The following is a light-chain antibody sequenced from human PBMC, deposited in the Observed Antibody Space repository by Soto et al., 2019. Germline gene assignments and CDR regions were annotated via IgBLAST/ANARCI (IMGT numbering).Light chain of an antibody. J-gene: IGLJ1*01. Sequence: QSALTQPASVSGSPGQSITISCTGTSSDVGGYNYVSWYQHHPGKAPKLMIFDVSNRPSGVSNRFSGSKSGNTASLTISGLQPEDEADYYCSSYTPSNTRQIFFGTGTKVTVL. CDR2: DVS. V-gene: IGLV2-14*03. CDR3: SSYTPSNTRQIF. CDR1: SSDVGGYNY.